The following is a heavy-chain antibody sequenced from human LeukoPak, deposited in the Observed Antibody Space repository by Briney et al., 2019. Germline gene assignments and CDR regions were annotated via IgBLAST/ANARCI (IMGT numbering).Heavy chain of an antibody. CDR2: IKQDGSEK. CDR3: AKSLQYRRGSGMDV. D-gene: IGHD4-11*01. Sequence: PGGSLRLSCAASGFTFSSYWMSWVRQAPGKGLEWVANIKQDGSEKYYVDSVKGRFTISRDNAKNSLYLQMNSLRAEDTALYYCAKSLQYRRGSGMDVWGQGTTVTVSS. V-gene: IGHV3-7*03. CDR1: GFTFSSYW. J-gene: IGHJ6*02.